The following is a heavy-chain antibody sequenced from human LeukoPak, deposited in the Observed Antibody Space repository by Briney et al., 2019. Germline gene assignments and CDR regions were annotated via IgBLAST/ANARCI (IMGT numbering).Heavy chain of an antibody. CDR1: GGSISSYY. CDR3: ARLSAGFNSSYWFDP. V-gene: IGHV4-4*09. Sequence: SETLSLTCTVSGGSISSYYWTWIRQPSGKGLEWIGYIYSSGRTNYNPSLKSQVTMSVDTSKNQSSLKVISVTAADTAVYYCARLSAGFNSSYWFDPWGQGTLVTVSS. D-gene: IGHD2/OR15-2a*01. J-gene: IGHJ5*02. CDR2: IYSSGRT.